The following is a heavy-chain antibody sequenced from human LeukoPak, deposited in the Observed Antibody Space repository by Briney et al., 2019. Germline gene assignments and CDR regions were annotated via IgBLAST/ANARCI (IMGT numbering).Heavy chain of an antibody. CDR3: ARGEVHYYGSGSDY. Sequence: PGGSLRLSCAASGFTFNTYTMNWVRQAPGKGLEWVSSITSSSSYIYYADSMKGRFTISRDNAKNSLYLQMNSLRAEDTAVYYCARGEVHYYGSGSDYWGQGTLVTVSS. CDR1: GFTFNTYT. D-gene: IGHD3-10*01. CDR2: ITSSSSYI. V-gene: IGHV3-21*01. J-gene: IGHJ4*02.